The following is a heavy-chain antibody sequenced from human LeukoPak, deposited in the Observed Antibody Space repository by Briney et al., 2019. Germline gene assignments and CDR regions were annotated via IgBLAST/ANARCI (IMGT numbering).Heavy chain of an antibody. Sequence: ASVKVSCKASGYTFTSYGISWVRQAPGQGLEWMGWISAYNGNTNYAQKLQGRVTMTTDTSTSTAYMELGSLRSDDTAVYYCARGSVGYSYGVKGLDYWGQGTLVTVSS. CDR3: ARGSVGYSYGVKGLDY. CDR2: ISAYNGNT. V-gene: IGHV1-18*01. J-gene: IGHJ4*02. D-gene: IGHD5-18*01. CDR1: GYTFTSYG.